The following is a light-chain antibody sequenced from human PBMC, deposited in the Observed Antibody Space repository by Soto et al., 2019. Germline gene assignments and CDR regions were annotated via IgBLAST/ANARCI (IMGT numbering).Light chain of an antibody. CDR1: QNLLYNSNNKNH. V-gene: IGKV4-1*01. Sequence: DFVMTQAPDSLAVSLGERATINCKSSQNLLYNSNNKNHLGWFQQKPGHPPKLLIYGASFRPSGVPDRFSGSGSGTDFTLTISSLQAEDVAVYYCQQYYSIPFTFGQGTKLEI. J-gene: IGKJ2*01. CDR2: GAS. CDR3: QQYYSIPFT.